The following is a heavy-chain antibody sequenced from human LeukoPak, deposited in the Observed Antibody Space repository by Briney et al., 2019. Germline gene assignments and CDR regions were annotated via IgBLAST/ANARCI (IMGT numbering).Heavy chain of an antibody. Sequence: PSETLSLTCTVSGGSISSYYWSWIRQPPGKGLEWIGYIYYSGSTNYNPSLKSRVTISVDTSKNQFSLKLSSVTAAGTAVYYCARARYYDSSGPHKYYFDYWGQGTLVTVSS. D-gene: IGHD3-22*01. CDR1: GGSISSYY. V-gene: IGHV4-59*01. CDR3: ARARYYDSSGPHKYYFDY. CDR2: IYYSGST. J-gene: IGHJ4*02.